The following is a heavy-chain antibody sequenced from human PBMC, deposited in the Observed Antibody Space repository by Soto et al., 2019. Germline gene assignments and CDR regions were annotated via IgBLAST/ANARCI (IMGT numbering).Heavy chain of an antibody. CDR3: AKSRGSSTSCYIPGLCALDI. CDR1: GFTFSSNA. CDR2: VSDSGTPT. D-gene: IGHD2-2*02. V-gene: IGHV3-23*01. Sequence: GGSLRLSCAGSGFTFSSNALTWVRQAPGMGLEWVSVVSDSGTPTYYADSVEGRFTISRDNSKNTLYLQMNSLRDEDTAVYYCAKSRGSSTSCYIPGLCALDIWGQGTVVTV. J-gene: IGHJ3*02.